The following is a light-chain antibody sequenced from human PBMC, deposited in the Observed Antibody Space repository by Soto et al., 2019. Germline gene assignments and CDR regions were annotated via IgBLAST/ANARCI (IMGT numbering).Light chain of an antibody. CDR3: LQTYNLPRT. V-gene: IGKV1-39*01. CDR2: GAS. Sequence: DIQMTPSPASLSASVRDRVTITCRASLKIGDSLSWFQQKAGKPPTQLIYGASALQSGVPVRFSGSASGTDFTLTIRNMQREDFATYYCLQTYNLPRTFGQGTKVDI. CDR1: LKIGDS. J-gene: IGKJ1*01.